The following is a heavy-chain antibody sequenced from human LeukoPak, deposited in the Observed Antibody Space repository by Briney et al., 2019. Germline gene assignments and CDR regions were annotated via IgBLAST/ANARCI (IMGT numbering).Heavy chain of an antibody. D-gene: IGHD3-22*01. CDR2: ISAYNGNT. CDR3: ARDSHYYDSSGYLGRYYFDY. CDR1: GYTFTSYG. V-gene: IGHV1-18*01. J-gene: IGHJ4*02. Sequence: ASVKVSCKASGYTFTSYGISWVRQAPGQGLEWMGWISAYNGNTNYAQMLQGRVTMTTDTSTSTAYMELRSLRSDDTAVYYCARDSHYYDSSGYLGRYYFDYWGQGTLVTVSS.